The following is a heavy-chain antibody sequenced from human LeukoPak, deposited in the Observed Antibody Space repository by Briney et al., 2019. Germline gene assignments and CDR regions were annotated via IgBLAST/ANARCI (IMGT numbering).Heavy chain of an antibody. J-gene: IGHJ6*02. CDR3: AKDGALYCSGGGCHGYYYYGMDV. D-gene: IGHD2-15*01. V-gene: IGHV3-30*18. Sequence: GRSLRLSCAAFGFTFSSYGMHWFRQPPGKGLEWVAVISYDESNKYYADSVKSRFTISRDNSKNTLYLQMNSLRAEETAVYYCAKDGALYCSGGGCHGYYYYGMDVWGQGTTVTVSS. CDR2: ISYDESNK. CDR1: GFTFSSYG.